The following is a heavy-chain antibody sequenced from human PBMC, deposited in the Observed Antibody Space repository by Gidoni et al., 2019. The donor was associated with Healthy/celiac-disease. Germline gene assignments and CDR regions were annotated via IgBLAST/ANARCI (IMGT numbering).Heavy chain of an antibody. CDR2: IFSNDEK. CDR3: ARILSYYDFWSGYYKAPDAFDI. Sequence: QFTLKASDPVLVKPTETLTLTCTVSGFSLITARIGVSWIRQHPGKALEWLAHIFSNDEKSYSTSLKSRLTISKDTSKSQVLLTMTNMDPVDTATYYCARILSYYDFWSGYYKAPDAFDIWGQGTMVTVSS. V-gene: IGHV2-26*01. CDR1: GFSLITARIG. J-gene: IGHJ3*02. D-gene: IGHD3-3*01.